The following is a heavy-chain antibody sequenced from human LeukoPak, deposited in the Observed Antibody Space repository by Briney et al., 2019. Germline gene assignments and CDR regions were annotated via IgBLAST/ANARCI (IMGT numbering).Heavy chain of an antibody. CDR1: GYTFTSYG. J-gene: IGHJ6*02. Sequence: ASVKVSCKASGYTFTSYGISWVRQAPGQGLEWMGWISAYNGNTNYAQKLQGRVTMTTDTSTSTAYMELRSLRSDDTAMYYCARLGGPRDYYYGMDVWGQGTTVTVSS. D-gene: IGHD2-15*01. CDR2: ISAYNGNT. CDR3: ARLGGPRDYYYGMDV. V-gene: IGHV1-18*01.